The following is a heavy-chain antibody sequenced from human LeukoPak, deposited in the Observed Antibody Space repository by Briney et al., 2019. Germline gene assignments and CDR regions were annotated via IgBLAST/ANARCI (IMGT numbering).Heavy chain of an antibody. D-gene: IGHD1-26*01. CDR1: GFTFSSYS. V-gene: IGHV3-48*01. J-gene: IGHJ3*02. Sequence: PGGSLRLSCAASGFTFSSYSMNWVRQAPGKGLEWVSYISSRSSTIYYADSVKGRLTISRDNAKNSLYLQMNSLRAEDTAVYYCARDQGGSYPDWQGAFDIWGQGTMVTVSS. CDR3: ARDQGGSYPDWQGAFDI. CDR2: ISSRSSTI.